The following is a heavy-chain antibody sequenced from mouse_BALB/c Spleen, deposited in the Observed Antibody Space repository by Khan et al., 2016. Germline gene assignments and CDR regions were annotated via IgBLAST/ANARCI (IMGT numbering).Heavy chain of an antibody. J-gene: IGHJ3*01. CDR3: ARLYGNSWFAY. CDR1: GFTFSDYG. CDR2: ISNLAYSI. D-gene: IGHD2-1*01. Sequence: EVELVASLGGLVQPGGSRKLSCAASGFTFSDYGMAWVRQAPGKGPEWVAFISNLAYSIYYADTVTGRFTISRENAKNTLYLEMSSLRSEDTAMYYCARLYGNSWFAYWGQGTLVTVSA. V-gene: IGHV5-15*02.